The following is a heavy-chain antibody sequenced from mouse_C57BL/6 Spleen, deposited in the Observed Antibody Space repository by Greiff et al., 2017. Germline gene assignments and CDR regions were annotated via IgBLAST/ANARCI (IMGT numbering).Heavy chain of an antibody. Sequence: VQLQQSGPELVKPGASVKIPCKASGYTFTDYNMDWVKQSHGKSLEWIGDINPNNGGTIYNQKFKGKATLTADKSSSTAYMELRSLTSEDTAVYYCARGSGPLYAMDYWGQGTSVTVSS. D-gene: IGHD3-2*02. CDR2: INPNNGGT. CDR3: ARGSGPLYAMDY. J-gene: IGHJ4*01. CDR1: GYTFTDYN. V-gene: IGHV1-18*01.